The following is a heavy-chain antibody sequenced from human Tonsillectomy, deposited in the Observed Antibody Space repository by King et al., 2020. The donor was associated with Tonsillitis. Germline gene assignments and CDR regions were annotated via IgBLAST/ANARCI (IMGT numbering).Heavy chain of an antibody. CDR2: ISWNSVTI. V-gene: IGHV3-9*01. CDR3: TKSHYITRWSAPFDN. D-gene: IGHD2-15*01. J-gene: IGHJ4*02. Sequence: EVQLVESGGDLVQPGRSLILSCAASGFTLDDYAMHWVRLVPGKGLEWVSGISWNSVTIGYAVPVKGRFTISRDNAKNSLSLQMNSLRAEDTALYYCTKSHYITRWSAPFDNWGQGTVVTVSS. CDR1: GFTLDDYA.